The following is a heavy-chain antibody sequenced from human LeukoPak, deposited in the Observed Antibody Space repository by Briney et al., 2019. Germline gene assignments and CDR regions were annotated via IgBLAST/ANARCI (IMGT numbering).Heavy chain of an antibody. Sequence: ASVKVSCKASGYTFTGYYMHWVRQAPGQGLEWMGIINPSGGSTSYAQKFQGRVTMTRDTFTSTVYMELSSLRSEDTAVYYCARGNYGAPFDIWGQGTMVTVSS. CDR3: ARGNYGAPFDI. J-gene: IGHJ3*02. CDR2: INPSGGST. V-gene: IGHV1-46*01. CDR1: GYTFTGYY. D-gene: IGHD4-17*01.